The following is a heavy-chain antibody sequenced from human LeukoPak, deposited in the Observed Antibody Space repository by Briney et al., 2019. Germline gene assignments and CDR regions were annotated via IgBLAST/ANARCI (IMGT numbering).Heavy chain of an antibody. CDR2: ISSSGSTI. D-gene: IGHD3-10*01. Sequence: PGGSLRLSCAASGFTFSDYYMSWIRQAPGKGLEWVSYISSSGSTIYYADSVRGRFTISRDNAKNSLYLQMNSLRAEDTAVYYCARPYYYGSGSSDYWGQGTLVTVSS. CDR3: ARPYYYGSGSSDY. CDR1: GFTFSDYY. V-gene: IGHV3-11*01. J-gene: IGHJ4*02.